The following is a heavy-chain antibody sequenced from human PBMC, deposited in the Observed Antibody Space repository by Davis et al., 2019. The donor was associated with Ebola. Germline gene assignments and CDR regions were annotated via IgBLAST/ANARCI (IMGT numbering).Heavy chain of an antibody. CDR2: IGGGDT. CDR3: AKSYCSRASCSWEHHYYYYYMDV. CDR1: GFTFNNHA. V-gene: IGHV3-23*01. Sequence: GESLKISCGASGFTFNNHAMSWVRQAPGKGVEWVSTIGGGDTYYADSVKGRFTISRDNSINIVYLQLSNLRVEDTAVYYCAKSYCSRASCSWEHHYYYYYMDVWGKGTTVVVSS. D-gene: IGHD2-2*01. J-gene: IGHJ6*03.